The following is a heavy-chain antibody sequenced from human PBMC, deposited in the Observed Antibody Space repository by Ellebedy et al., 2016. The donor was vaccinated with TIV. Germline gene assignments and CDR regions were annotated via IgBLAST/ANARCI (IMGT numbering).Heavy chain of an antibody. J-gene: IGHJ5*02. CDR3: AKGWGLLGLDP. CDR1: GGSISTFY. V-gene: IGHV4-4*07. D-gene: IGHD3-16*01. Sequence: MPSETLSLTCNVSGGSISTFYWSRVRQPVGKGLEWIGRIHGSGDTSYNPSLRSRLTMSVETSKSQISLKLTSVTATDTAVYYCAKGWGLLGLDPWGPGVLVTVSS. CDR2: IHGSGDT.